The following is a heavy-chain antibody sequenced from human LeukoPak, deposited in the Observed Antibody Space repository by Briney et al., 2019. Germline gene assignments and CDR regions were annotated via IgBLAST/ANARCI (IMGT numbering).Heavy chain of an antibody. D-gene: IGHD2-8*01. J-gene: IGHJ3*02. Sequence: GGSLRLSCAASGFTVSSNYLSWVRQAPGKGLEWVSVIYSGGSTYYSDSVKGRFTISRDNSKNTLHLQMNSLRAEDTAVYYCARARVGCTNYAFDIWGQGTMVTVSS. V-gene: IGHV3-53*01. CDR3: ARARVGCTNYAFDI. CDR2: IYSGGST. CDR1: GFTVSSNY.